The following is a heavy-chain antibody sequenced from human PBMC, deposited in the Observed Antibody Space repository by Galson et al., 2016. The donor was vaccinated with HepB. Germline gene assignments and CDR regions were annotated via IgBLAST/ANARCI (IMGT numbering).Heavy chain of an antibody. V-gene: IGHV3-23*01. CDR1: GFTFSSYA. CDR2: ISASATST. CDR3: AKFRDSSGYYYPFDF. Sequence: SLRLSCAASGFTFSSYAMSWVRQVPGGGLEWVSVISASATSTYYADSVKGRFTISRDNSKNTLSLRMNSLRADDTAVYFCAKFRDSSGYYYPFDFWGQGTLVTVSS. J-gene: IGHJ4*02. D-gene: IGHD3-22*01.